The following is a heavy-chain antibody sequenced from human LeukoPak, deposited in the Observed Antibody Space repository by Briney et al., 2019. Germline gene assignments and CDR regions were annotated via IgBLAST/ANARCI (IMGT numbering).Heavy chain of an antibody. V-gene: IGHV1-46*01. CDR1: GSTFTSYY. D-gene: IGHD4-17*01. CDR3: ARDLTTVVTHANY. CDR2: INPSGGST. J-gene: IGHJ4*02. Sequence: GASVKVSCKASGSTFTSYYMHWVGQAPGQGREWRGIINPSGGSTSYVQKFQGRVTMTRDTSTSTVYMELSSLRSEDTAVYYCARDLTTVVTHANYWGQGTLVTVSS.